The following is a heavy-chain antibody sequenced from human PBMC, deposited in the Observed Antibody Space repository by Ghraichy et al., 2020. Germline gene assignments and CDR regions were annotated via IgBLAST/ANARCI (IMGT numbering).Heavy chain of an antibody. CDR1: GASIRSGSHY. CDR2: IYTSGTT. J-gene: IGHJ5*02. D-gene: IGHD3-9*01. V-gene: IGHV4-61*02. CDR3: ARDAGNYDVLTGSASSGDFDP. Sequence: QTLSLTCTVSGASIRSGSHYWSWLRQPAGKAPEWIGRIYTSGTTTYNPSLKSRVTISVDRTQNQFSLALTSVTAADTAVYYCARDAGNYDVLTGSASSGDFDPWGQGTLVIVSS.